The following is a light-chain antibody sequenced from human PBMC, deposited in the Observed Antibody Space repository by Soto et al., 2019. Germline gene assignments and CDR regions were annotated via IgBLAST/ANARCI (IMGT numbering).Light chain of an antibody. Sequence: DIQMTQSPSTLSASVGDRVTITCRASQYIHNYLAWYQQKPGEAPKLLIYEAANLESGVPSRFSGSGTGTEFTLTISSLQPDDFAAYYCQQSNNYPWTFGQRTRVEI. CDR1: QYIHNY. CDR3: QQSNNYPWT. J-gene: IGKJ1*01. V-gene: IGKV1-5*03. CDR2: EAA.